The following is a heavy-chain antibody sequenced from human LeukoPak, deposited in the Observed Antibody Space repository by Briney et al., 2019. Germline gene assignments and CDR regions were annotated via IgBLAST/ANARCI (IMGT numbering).Heavy chain of an antibody. J-gene: IGHJ3*02. V-gene: IGHV1-18*01. CDR3: ARVRYYYDSSGYFDAFDI. CDR1: GYTFTSYG. Sequence: ASVKVSCKASGYTFTSYGVSWVRKAPGQGLEWMGWISAYNGNTNYAQKLQGRVTMTTDTSTSTAYMELRSLRSDDTAVYYCARVRYYYDSSGYFDAFDIWGQGTMVTVSS. CDR2: ISAYNGNT. D-gene: IGHD3-22*01.